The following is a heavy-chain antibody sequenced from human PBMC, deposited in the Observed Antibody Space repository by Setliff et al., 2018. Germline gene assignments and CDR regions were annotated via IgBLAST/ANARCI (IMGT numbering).Heavy chain of an antibody. CDR3: ARYVHFANHFDF. D-gene: IGHD3-10*02. Sequence: ASVKVSCKTSGFGFTTFGFSWVRQAPGQGLEWLGSISPYSGNTNYPQWLQDRVTMTIDTSATTVYMELQSLRSDDTAVYYCARYVHFANHFDFWGQGTLVTVSS. J-gene: IGHJ4*02. CDR2: ISPYSGNT. CDR1: GFGFTTFG. V-gene: IGHV1-18*01.